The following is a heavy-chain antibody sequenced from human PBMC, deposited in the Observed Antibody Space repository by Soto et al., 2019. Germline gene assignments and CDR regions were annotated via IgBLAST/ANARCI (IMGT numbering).Heavy chain of an antibody. CDR2: ISYDGSNK. V-gene: IGHV3-30*18. CDR3: AKDLQKWGYSGYDFAYYGMDV. J-gene: IGHJ6*02. CDR1: GFTFSSYG. D-gene: IGHD5-12*01. Sequence: QVQLVESGGGVVQPGRSLRLSCAASGFTFSSYGMHWVRQAPGKGLEWVAVISYDGSNKYYADSVKGRFTISRDNSKNTLYLQMNSLRGEDTAVYYCAKDLQKWGYSGYDFAYYGMDVWGQGTTVTVSS.